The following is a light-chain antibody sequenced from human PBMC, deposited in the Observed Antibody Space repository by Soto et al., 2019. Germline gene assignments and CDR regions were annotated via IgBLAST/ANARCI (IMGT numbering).Light chain of an antibody. V-gene: IGLV1-40*01. CDR1: SSNIGAGYD. CDR2: GNS. CDR3: QSYDSSLSGYV. J-gene: IGLJ1*01. Sequence: QSVLTQPPSVSGAPGQRVTISRTGSSSNIGAGYDVHWYQQLPGTAPKLLIYGNSNRPSGVPDRFSGSKSGTSASLAIPGLQAEDEADYYCQSYDSSLSGYVFGTGTKVTDL.